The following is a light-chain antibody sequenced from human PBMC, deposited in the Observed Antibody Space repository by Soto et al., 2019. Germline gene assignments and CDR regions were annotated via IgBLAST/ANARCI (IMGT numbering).Light chain of an antibody. CDR3: KQRSNWPWT. Sequence: EIVLTQSPATLSLSPGERATLSCRASESVSTFLAWYQQKPGQAPRLLIYEASSRATGIQARFSGGGSGTVFTLTIRRLEPEDFAVYYCKQRSNWPWTFGQGTKLEIK. CDR2: EAS. CDR1: ESVSTF. V-gene: IGKV3-11*01. J-gene: IGKJ1*01.